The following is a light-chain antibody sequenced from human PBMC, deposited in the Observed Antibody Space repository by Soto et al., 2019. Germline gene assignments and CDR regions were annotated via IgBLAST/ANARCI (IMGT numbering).Light chain of an antibody. Sequence: QSVLTQPASVSGSPGQSITISCIGTSSDVGNYNFVSWYQQHPGKAPKLIICEVSNRPSGISSRFSGSKSGNTASLTISGLRAEDEADYYCCSYAGSGTLLFGGGTQLTVL. V-gene: IGLV2-23*01. CDR2: EVS. CDR3: CSYAGSGTLL. CDR1: SSDVGNYNF. J-gene: IGLJ2*01.